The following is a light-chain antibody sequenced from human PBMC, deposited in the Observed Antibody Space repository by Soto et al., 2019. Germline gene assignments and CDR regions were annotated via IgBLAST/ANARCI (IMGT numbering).Light chain of an antibody. Sequence: EIVLTQSPGTLSLSPGERATLSCRASQSVSSDFLAWYQRKPGQAPRLLIYGASTRATGIPDRFSGSGSGTDFTLTISRLEPEDFAVYYCQKYGSAVALTFGEGTKVDIK. CDR1: QSVSSDF. CDR2: GAS. V-gene: IGKV3-20*01. CDR3: QKYGSAVALT. J-gene: IGKJ4*01.